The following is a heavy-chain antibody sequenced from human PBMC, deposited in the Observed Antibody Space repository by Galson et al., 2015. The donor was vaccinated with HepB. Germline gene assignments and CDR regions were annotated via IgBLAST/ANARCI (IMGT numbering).Heavy chain of an antibody. CDR2: INPSDSDT. CDR3: ATRKHSDSPPVF. D-gene: IGHD3-3*01. V-gene: IGHV5-51*01. J-gene: IGHJ4*02. CDR1: GYSFANYW. Sequence: QSGAEVKKPGESLKISCKGSGYSFANYWIGWVRQMPGKGLEWMGIINPSDSDTLYSQSFQGQVTISADKSINTASLQWSSLRASDTAMYYCATRKHSDSPPVFWGQGTLVTVTS.